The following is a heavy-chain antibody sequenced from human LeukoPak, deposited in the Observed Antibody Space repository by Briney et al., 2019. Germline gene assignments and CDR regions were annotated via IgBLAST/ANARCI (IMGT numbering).Heavy chain of an antibody. CDR3: ARGISTAASTFDP. CDR1: GFTFSHFG. D-gene: IGHD2-21*02. CDR2: TWYDGSNK. Sequence: GRSLRLSCAASGFTFSHFGMHWVRQAPGKGLEWVSITWYDGSNKYYADSVKGRFTISRDNSKNTVFLQMNSLRVEDTAVYYCARGISTAASTFDPWGPGTLVTVSS. V-gene: IGHV3-33*01. J-gene: IGHJ5*02.